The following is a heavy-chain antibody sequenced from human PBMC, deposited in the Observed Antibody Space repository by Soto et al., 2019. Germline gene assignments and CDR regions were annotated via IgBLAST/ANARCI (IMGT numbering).Heavy chain of an antibody. D-gene: IGHD4-17*01. CDR2: IYYSGST. V-gene: IGHV4-39*07. J-gene: IGHJ4*02. Sequence: KPSETLSLTCTVSGGSISSSNYYWGWIRQPPGKGLEWIGSIYYSGSTNYNPSLKSRVTISVDTSKNQFSLKLSSVTAADTAVYYCARAYGDYVFDYWGQGTLVTVSS. CDR1: GGSISSSNYY. CDR3: ARAYGDYVFDY.